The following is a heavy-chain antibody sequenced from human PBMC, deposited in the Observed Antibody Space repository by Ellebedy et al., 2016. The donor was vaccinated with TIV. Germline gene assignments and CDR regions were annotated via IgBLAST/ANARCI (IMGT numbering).Heavy chain of an antibody. CDR3: VAWLVGVGY. CDR1: GFTFGSFA. J-gene: IGHJ4*02. D-gene: IGHD3/OR15-3a*01. V-gene: IGHV3-30-3*01. Sequence: GESLKISCAASGFTFGSFAMYWVRQAPGKGLEWVTIISYDGSNKFYADSVEGRFTISRDNSNNTLYLQMNSLRSEDTAVYYCVAWLVGVGYWGQGTLVTVSS. CDR2: ISYDGSNK.